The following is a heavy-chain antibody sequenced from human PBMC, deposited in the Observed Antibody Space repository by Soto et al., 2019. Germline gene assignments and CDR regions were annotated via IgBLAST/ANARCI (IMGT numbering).Heavy chain of an antibody. D-gene: IGHD2-2*03. CDR2: ISSSSSTI. CDR3: ARDLVDFVSYDAFDI. V-gene: IGHV3-48*01. J-gene: IGHJ3*02. CDR1: EFTFCSYS. Sequence: WGSLSTSCAASEFTFCSYSMSWVRGEPGKGLEWVSYISSSSSTIYYADSVKGRFTISRDNAKNSLYLQRNSLRAEDTAVYYSARDLVDFVSYDAFDIWGQGTMVTVSS.